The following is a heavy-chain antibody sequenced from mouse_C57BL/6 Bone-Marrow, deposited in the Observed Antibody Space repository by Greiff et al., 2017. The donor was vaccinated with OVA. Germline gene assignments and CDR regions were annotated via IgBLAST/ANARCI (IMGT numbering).Heavy chain of an antibody. Sequence: DVKLQESGPGLVKPSQSLSLTCSVTGYSITSGYYWNWIRQFPGNKLEWMGYISYDGSNNYNPSLKNRISITRDTSKNQFFLKLNSVTTEDTATYYCARDYYGSGNYWGQGTTLTVSS. CDR2: ISYDGSN. CDR1: GYSITSGYY. J-gene: IGHJ2*01. D-gene: IGHD1-1*01. CDR3: ARDYYGSGNY. V-gene: IGHV3-6*01.